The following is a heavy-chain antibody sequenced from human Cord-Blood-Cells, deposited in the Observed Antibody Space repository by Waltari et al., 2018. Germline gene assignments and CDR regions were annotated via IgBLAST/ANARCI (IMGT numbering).Heavy chain of an antibody. CDR3: ARDFQRYGIVGATGAFDI. J-gene: IGHJ3*02. V-gene: IGHV4-59*01. D-gene: IGHD1-26*01. CDR2: IYYSGST. CDR1: GGPISSYH. Sequence: QVQLQESGPGLVKPSETLSLTCTVSGGPISSYHWSWIRQPPGKGLEWIGYIYYSGSTNYNPSLKSRVTISVDTSKNQFSLKLSSVTAADTAVYYCARDFQRYGIVGATGAFDIWGQGTMVTVSS.